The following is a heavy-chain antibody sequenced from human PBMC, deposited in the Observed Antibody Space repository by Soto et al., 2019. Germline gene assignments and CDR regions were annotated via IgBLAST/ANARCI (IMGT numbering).Heavy chain of an antibody. CDR2: IYDSGRT. J-gene: IGHJ4*02. CDR1: GGSIGSSNW. D-gene: IGHD3-3*01. Sequence: SETLSLTCAVSGGSIGSSNWWSWVRQSPGKGLEWIGEIYDSGRTNYSPSLKSRVTISLDKSKNQFPLKHSTVNAADTAVYYWASLKTSDIWNKSDCWGRGSMVTVSS. CDR3: ASLKTSDIWNKSDC. V-gene: IGHV4-4*02.